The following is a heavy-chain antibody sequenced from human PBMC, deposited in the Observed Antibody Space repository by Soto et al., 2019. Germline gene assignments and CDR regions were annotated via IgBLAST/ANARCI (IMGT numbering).Heavy chain of an antibody. CDR2: IYYSGST. D-gene: IGHD6-19*01. CDR3: ARLYSSGWYFSFDY. J-gene: IGHJ4*02. CDR1: GGSISSSSYD. Sequence: QLQLQESGPGLVKPSETLSLTCTVSGGSISSSSYDWGWIRQPPGKRLEWIGSIYYSGSTYYNPSLKSRVTISVDTSKNQFSLKLSSVTAADTAVYYCARLYSSGWYFSFDYWGQGTLVTVSS. V-gene: IGHV4-39*01.